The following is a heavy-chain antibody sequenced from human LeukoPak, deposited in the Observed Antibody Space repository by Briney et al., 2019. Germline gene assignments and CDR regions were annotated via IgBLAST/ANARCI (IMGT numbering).Heavy chain of an antibody. CDR3: ARGGQQSSWYIRFSYGMDV. J-gene: IGHJ6*04. Sequence: GASVKVSCKASGYTFTGYYMHWVRQAPGKGLEWMGWINPNSGGTNYAQKFQGWVTMTRDTSISTAYMELSRLRSDDTAVYYCARGGQQSSWYIRFSYGMDVWGKGTTVTVSS. D-gene: IGHD6-13*01. CDR2: INPNSGGT. V-gene: IGHV1-2*04. CDR1: GYTFTGYY.